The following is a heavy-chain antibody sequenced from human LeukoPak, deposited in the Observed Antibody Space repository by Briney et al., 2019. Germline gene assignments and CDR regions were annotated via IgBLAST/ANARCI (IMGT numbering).Heavy chain of an antibody. D-gene: IGHD4-17*01. CDR3: ARDRAPGRADGDTTIDY. J-gene: IGHJ4*02. CDR1: GYTFTSYG. V-gene: IGHV1-18*01. Sequence: GASVKVSCKASGYTFTSYGISWVRQAPGQGLEWMGWISAYNGNTNYAQKLQGRVTMTTDTSTSTAYMELRSLRSDDTAVYYCARDRAPGRADGDTTIDYWGQGTLVTVSS. CDR2: ISAYNGNT.